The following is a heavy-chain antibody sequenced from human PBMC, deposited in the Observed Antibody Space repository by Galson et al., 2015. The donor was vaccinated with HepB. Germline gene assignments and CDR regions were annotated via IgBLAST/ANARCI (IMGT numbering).Heavy chain of an antibody. J-gene: IGHJ4*02. CDR1: GYTFTSYY. D-gene: IGHD3-3*01. CDR2: INPSGGST. V-gene: IGHV1-46*01. Sequence: SVKVSCKASGYTFTSYYMHWVRQAPGQGLEWMGIINPSGGSTSYAQKFQGRVTMTRDTSTSTVYMELSSLRSEDTAVYYCARGLEYGRFLDPGLDYWGQGTLVTVSS. CDR3: ARGLEYGRFLDPGLDY.